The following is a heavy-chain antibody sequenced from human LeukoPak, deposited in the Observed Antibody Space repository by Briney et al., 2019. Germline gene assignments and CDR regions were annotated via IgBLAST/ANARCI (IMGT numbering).Heavy chain of an antibody. CDR2: IRHDGSNK. D-gene: IGHD5-24*01. Sequence: PGGSLRLSCAASGFTFSTYTMNWVRQAPGKGLEWVAFIRHDGSNKYYADSVKGRFTISRDSSKNTLYLQMNSLRPEDTALYYCAKDFEMATNSGRYFDNWGQGTLVTVSS. J-gene: IGHJ4*02. V-gene: IGHV3-30*02. CDR3: AKDFEMATNSGRYFDN. CDR1: GFTFSTYT.